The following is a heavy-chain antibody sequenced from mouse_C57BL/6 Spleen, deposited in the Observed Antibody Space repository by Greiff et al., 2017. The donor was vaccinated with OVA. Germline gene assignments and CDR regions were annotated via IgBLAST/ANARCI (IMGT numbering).Heavy chain of an antibody. Sequence: EVMLVESGGGLVKPGGSLKLSCAASGFTFSSYAMSWVRQTPEKRLEWVATISDGGSYTYYPDNVKGRFTISRDNAKNNLYLQMSHLKSEDTAMYYCARDSNYGEGAMDYWGQGTSVTVSS. CDR2: ISDGGSYT. CDR3: ARDSNYGEGAMDY. CDR1: GFTFSSYA. J-gene: IGHJ4*01. V-gene: IGHV5-4*01. D-gene: IGHD2-5*01.